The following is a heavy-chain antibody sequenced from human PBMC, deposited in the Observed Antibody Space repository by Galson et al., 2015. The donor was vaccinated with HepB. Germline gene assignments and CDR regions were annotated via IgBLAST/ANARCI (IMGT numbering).Heavy chain of an antibody. D-gene: IGHD2-21*01. J-gene: IGHJ2*01. CDR3: ARNLWPNGRYFDL. Sequence: SLRLSCAASGFTFSSYSMNWVRQAPGKGLEWVSYISSSSSTIYYADSVKGRFTISRDNAKNSLYLQMNSLRDEDTAVYYCARNLWPNGRYFDLWGRGTLVTVSS. V-gene: IGHV3-48*02. CDR1: GFTFSSYS. CDR2: ISSSSSTI.